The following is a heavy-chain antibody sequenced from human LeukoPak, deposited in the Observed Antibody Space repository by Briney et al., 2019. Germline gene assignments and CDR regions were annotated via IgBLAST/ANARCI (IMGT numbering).Heavy chain of an antibody. CDR1: GFTFSSYW. CDR3: AKCGNSGCHLIDY. D-gene: IGHD5-12*01. V-gene: IGHV3-74*01. Sequence: GGSLRLSCAASGFTFSSYWMHWVRQAPGKGLVWVSRINSDGSSTSYADSVKGRFTISRDNSKSTLYLQMDSLGAEDTAVYYCAKCGNSGCHLIDYWGQGTLVTVSP. J-gene: IGHJ4*02. CDR2: INSDGSST.